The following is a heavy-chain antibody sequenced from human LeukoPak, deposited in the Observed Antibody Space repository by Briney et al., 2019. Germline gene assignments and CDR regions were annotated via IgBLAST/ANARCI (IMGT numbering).Heavy chain of an antibody. D-gene: IGHD6-25*01. CDR2: IYWDVDK. J-gene: IGHJ5*02. CDR3: AHRKGGSWYEH. Sequence: SGPTLVKPTQTLTLTCTFSGFSLTPSGVAVGWIRQPPGKALEWLALIYWDVDKRLSPSLKTRLTITKDTSKNQVVLTMTNMDPVDTATYYCAHRKGGSWYEHWGQGTLVTVSS. CDR1: GFSLTPSGVA. V-gene: IGHV2-5*02.